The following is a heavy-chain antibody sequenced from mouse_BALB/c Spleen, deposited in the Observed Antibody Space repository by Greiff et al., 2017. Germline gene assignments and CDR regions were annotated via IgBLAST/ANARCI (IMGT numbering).Heavy chain of an antibody. CDR1: GFSLTSYG. J-gene: IGHJ2*01. V-gene: IGHV2-9*02. CDR3: ARGEGYYFDY. Sequence: QVQLQQSGPGLVAPSQSLSITCTVSGFSLTSYGVHWVRQPPGKGLEWLGVIWAGGSTNYNSALMSRLSISKDNSKSQVLLKMNSLQTDDTAMYYCARGEGYYFDYWGQGTTLTVSS. CDR2: IWAGGST.